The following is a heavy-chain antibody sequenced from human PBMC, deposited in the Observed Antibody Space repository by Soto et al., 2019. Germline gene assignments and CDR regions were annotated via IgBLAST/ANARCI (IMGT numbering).Heavy chain of an antibody. CDR2: MFYSGNT. V-gene: IGHV4-39*01. J-gene: IGHJ4*02. CDR3: VSPEGYYDSSGYTLDY. Sequence: PSDPLSLIATAYGHSSIKSSYYRGWIRQPPGKGLEWIGSMFYSGNTYYNPSLKSRVTLSIDTSKNQFSLKLNSVTAADTAVYYCVSPEGYYDSSGYTLDYWGQG. D-gene: IGHD3-22*01. CDR1: GHSSIKSSYY.